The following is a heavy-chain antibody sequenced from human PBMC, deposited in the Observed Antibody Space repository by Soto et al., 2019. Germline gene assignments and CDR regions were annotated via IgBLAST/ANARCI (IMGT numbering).Heavy chain of an antibody. J-gene: IGHJ4*02. CDR1: GGSISSGDYY. V-gene: IGHV4-30-4*01. CDR2: IYYSGST. CDR3: ARDYYDSSGYYAFSLD. Sequence: SETLSLTCTVSGGSISSGDYYWGWIRQPPGKGLEWIGYIYYSGSTYYNPSLKSRVTISVDTSKNQFSLKLSSVTAADTAVYYCARDYYDSSGYYAFSLDWGQGTLVTVSS. D-gene: IGHD3-22*01.